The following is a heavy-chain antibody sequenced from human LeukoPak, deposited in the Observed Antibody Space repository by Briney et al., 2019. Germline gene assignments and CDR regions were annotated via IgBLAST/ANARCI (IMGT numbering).Heavy chain of an antibody. CDR1: GYTFTGYY. D-gene: IGHD6-6*01. J-gene: IGHJ4*02. Sequence: ASVKVSCKASGYTFTGYYMHWVRQAPGQGLEWMGWINPNSGGTNYAQKFQGRVTMTRDTSISTAYMELSRLRSDDTAVYYCAVEYSSSSDLNFGYWDQGTLVTVSS. V-gene: IGHV1-2*02. CDR3: AVEYSSSSDLNFGY. CDR2: INPNSGGT.